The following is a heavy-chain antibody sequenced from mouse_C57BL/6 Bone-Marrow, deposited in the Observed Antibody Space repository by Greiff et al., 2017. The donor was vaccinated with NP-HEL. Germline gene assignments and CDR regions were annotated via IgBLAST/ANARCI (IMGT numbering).Heavy chain of an antibody. J-gene: IGHJ2*01. Sequence: EVQVVESGGGLVKPGGSLKLSCAASGFTFSSYAMSWVRQTPEKRLEWVATISDGGSYTYYPDNVKGRFTISRDNAKNNLYLQMSHLKSEDTAMYYCARSQLGLYYFDYWGQGTTLTVSS. CDR2: ISDGGSYT. V-gene: IGHV5-4*01. CDR3: ARSQLGLYYFDY. CDR1: GFTFSSYA. D-gene: IGHD4-1*02.